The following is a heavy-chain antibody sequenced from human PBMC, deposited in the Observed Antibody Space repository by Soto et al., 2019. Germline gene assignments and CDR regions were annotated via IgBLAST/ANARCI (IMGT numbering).Heavy chain of an antibody. CDR2: IHHSGST. D-gene: IGHD5-18*01. Sequence: PSETLSLTCAVYGGSFSDYYWSWIRQPPGKGLEWIGEIHHSGSTNYNPSLKSRVTISLDTSKKQVSLKLRSVTAADTGVFYCAGGPNTYGISGQGTMVTVSS. J-gene: IGHJ3*02. V-gene: IGHV4-34*01. CDR3: AGGPNTYGI. CDR1: GGSFSDYY.